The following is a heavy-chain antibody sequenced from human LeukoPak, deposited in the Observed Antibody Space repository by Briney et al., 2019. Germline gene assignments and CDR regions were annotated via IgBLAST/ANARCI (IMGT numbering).Heavy chain of an antibody. CDR3: ARDLDPSSGYYLGDAFDI. Sequence: EASVKVSCKASGYTFTTYYMHWVRQAPGQGLEWMGIINPSGGSTSYAQKFQGRVTMTRDTSTSTVYMELSSLRSEDTAVYYCARDLDPSSGYYLGDAFDIWGQGTMVTVSS. J-gene: IGHJ3*02. V-gene: IGHV1-46*01. CDR2: INPSGGST. D-gene: IGHD3-22*01. CDR1: GYTFTTYY.